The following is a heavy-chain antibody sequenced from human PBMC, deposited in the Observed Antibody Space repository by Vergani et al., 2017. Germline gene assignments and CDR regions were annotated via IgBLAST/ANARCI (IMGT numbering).Heavy chain of an antibody. V-gene: IGHV3-48*01. CDR3: ARQSRDVFCTNGVCPLGY. CDR2: ISRSSSTI. D-gene: IGHD2-8*01. J-gene: IGHJ4*02. CDR1: GSTFSSYA. Sequence: EVQLVESGGGLVQPGGSLRLFCAASGSTFSSYAMNWVRQAPGKGLEWVSYISRSSSTIYYANSVKGRFTISRDNAKNSLHLQMNNLRAEDTAVYYCARQSRDVFCTNGVCPLGYWGQGALVTVSS.